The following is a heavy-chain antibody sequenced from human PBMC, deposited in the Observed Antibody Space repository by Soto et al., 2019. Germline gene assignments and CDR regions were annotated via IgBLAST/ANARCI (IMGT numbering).Heavy chain of an antibody. V-gene: IGHV1-3*01. J-gene: IGHJ4*02. CDR2: VNAGNDNT. CDR1: GYTFTNNV. D-gene: IGHD5-18*01. CDR3: AREVPYGYSRFDY. Sequence: ASVKVSCKTSGYTFTNNVIHLVRQAPGQRLEWIGWVNAGNDNTKWSREFQGRLTLTKDTSATTAYMELSSLTPEDTAIYFCAREVPYGYSRFDYWGQGTLVTVSS.